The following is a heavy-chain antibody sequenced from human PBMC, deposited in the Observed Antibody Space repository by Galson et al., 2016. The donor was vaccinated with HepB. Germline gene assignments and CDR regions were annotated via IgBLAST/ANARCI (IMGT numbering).Heavy chain of an antibody. D-gene: IGHD3-10*01. CDR1: GFTFSSYG. CDR2: ISYDESNK. J-gene: IGHJ5*02. CDR3: ARSYYYGSGSNWFDP. V-gene: IGHV3-30*03. Sequence: SLRLSCAASGFTFSSYGMHWVRQAPGKGLEWVAFISYDESNKYYADSVKGRFTISRDNSENTLSLQMNSLGAEDTATYSCARSYYYGSGSNWFDPWGQGTLVTVSS.